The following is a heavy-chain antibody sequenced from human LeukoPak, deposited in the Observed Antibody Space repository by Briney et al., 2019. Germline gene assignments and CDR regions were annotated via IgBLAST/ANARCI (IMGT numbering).Heavy chain of an antibody. D-gene: IGHD2-15*01. CDR1: GFTFGDYA. J-gene: IGHJ4*02. CDR3: TRVSLIAASVFFDY. V-gene: IGHV3-49*04. Sequence: GGSLRLSCTASGFTFGDYAMSWVRQAPGKGLEWVSFIRSKAYGGTTEYAASVKGRFTISRDDSKSIAYLQMNSLKTEDTAVYYCTRVSLIAASVFFDYWGQGTLVTVSS. CDR2: IRSKAYGGTT.